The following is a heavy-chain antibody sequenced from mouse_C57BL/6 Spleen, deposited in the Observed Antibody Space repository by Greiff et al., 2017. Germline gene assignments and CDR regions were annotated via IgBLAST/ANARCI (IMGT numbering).Heavy chain of an antibody. J-gene: IGHJ3*01. CDR3: ASGYASAWFAY. D-gene: IGHD6-5*01. V-gene: IGHV2-6*01. Sequence: ESGPGLVAPSQSLSITCTVSGFSLTSYGVDWVRQSPGKGLEWLGVIWGVGSTNYNSALKSSLSISKDNSKSQVFLKMNSLQTDYTAMYYCASGYASAWFAYWGQGTLVTVSA. CDR1: GFSLTSYG. CDR2: IWGVGST.